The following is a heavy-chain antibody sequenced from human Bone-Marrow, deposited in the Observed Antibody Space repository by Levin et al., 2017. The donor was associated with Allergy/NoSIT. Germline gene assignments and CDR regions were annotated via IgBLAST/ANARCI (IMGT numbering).Heavy chain of an antibody. CDR2: IYHSGIT. CDR3: ARGLRRGSGSYYA. V-gene: IGHV4-34*01. J-gene: IGHJ4*02. Sequence: KASETLSLTCGVYNVSFSGYYWSWIRQPPGKGLEWIGEIYHSGITNYNPSLKSRVTISVDTSKNQVSLKLSSVTAADTGVYYCARGLRRGSGSYYAWGQGTLLTVSS. CDR1: NVSFSGYY. D-gene: IGHD3-10*01.